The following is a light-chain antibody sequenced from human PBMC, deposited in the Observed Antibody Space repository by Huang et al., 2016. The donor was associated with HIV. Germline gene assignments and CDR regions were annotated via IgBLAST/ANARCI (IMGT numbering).Light chain of an antibody. V-gene: IGKV3-15*01. CDR3: QHYNNWPYT. J-gene: IGKJ4*02. CDR2: GAS. Sequence: DIVLTQSPAPLSVSPGERATLSCRASQSVSSNLAWYQQRPGQAPRLLIVGASTRATGIPARFSGSGSGTEFTLTISSLQSEDFAVYYCQHYNNWPYTFGEGAKVEI. CDR1: QSVSSN.